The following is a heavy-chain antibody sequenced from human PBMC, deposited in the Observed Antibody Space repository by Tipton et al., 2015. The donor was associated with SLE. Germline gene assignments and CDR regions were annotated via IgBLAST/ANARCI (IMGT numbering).Heavy chain of an antibody. J-gene: IGHJ6*02. V-gene: IGHV3-9*01. CDR1: GFTFDDYA. Sequence: SLRLSCAASGFTFDDYAMHWVRQAPGKGLEWVSGISWNSGSIGYADSVKGRFTISRDNAKNTLYLQMNSLRAEDTAVYYCAAPLYYYGMDVWGQGTTVTVSS. CDR3: AAPLYYYGMDV. CDR2: ISWNSGSI.